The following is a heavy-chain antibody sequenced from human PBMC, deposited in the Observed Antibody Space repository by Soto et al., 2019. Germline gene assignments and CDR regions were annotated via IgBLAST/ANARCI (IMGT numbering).Heavy chain of an antibody. CDR3: ARDRRYYDSSEAVSYYFDY. D-gene: IGHD3-22*01. CDR2: ISRGTSYI. J-gene: IGHJ4*02. CDR1: GFTFSSHN. Sequence: GGSLRLSCAASGFTFSSHNMNWVRQAPGKGLEWVSSISRGTSYIYYADSVEGRFTISRDNAKNSLYLQMNSLRAEDTAVYYCARDRRYYDSSEAVSYYFDYWGQGTLVTVSS. V-gene: IGHV3-21*01.